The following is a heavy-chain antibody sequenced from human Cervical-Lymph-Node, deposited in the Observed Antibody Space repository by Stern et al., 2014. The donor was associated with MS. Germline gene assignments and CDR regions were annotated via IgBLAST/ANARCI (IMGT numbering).Heavy chain of an antibody. J-gene: IGHJ6*02. CDR2: INPSGAT. V-gene: IGHV1-46*02. D-gene: IGHD2-15*01. CDR1: EYTHNNYL. Sequence: QMQLVQSGSEVKKPGASVKVSCKASEYTHNNYLIHWVRQAPGQRPDWMGVINPSGATNYAQKVQDRVTMTTDASTSTFYMELSRLRSEDTAVYYCAVRYRSGGRCYSVPDVWGQGTTVIVSS. CDR3: AVRYRSGGRCYSVPDV.